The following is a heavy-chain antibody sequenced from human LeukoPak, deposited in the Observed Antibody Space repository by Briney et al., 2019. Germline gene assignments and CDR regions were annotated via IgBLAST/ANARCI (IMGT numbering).Heavy chain of an antibody. V-gene: IGHV4-59*12. Sequence: PSETLSLTCTVSGDSISRYYWSWIRQPPGGGLEWIGYFHNSGTSTYNPSLKSRVTMSVDTSKNQFSLKLSSVTAADTAVYYCAREAEGYRSTSIYYYYYMDVWGKGTTVTVSS. J-gene: IGHJ6*03. D-gene: IGHD2-2*01. CDR3: AREAEGYRSTSIYYYYYMDV. CDR1: GDSISRYY. CDR2: FHNSGTS.